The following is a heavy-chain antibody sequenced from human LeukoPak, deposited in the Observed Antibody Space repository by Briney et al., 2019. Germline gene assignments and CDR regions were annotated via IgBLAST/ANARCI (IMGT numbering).Heavy chain of an antibody. V-gene: IGHV4-34*01. D-gene: IGHD1-26*01. CDR2: INHSGST. J-gene: IGHJ4*02. CDR3: ARGDKWELTPLDY. Sequence: SETLSLTCAVYGGSFSGYYWSWIRQPPGKGLEWIGEINHSGSTNYNPSLKSRVTISVDTSKNQFSLKLSSVTATDTAVYYCARGDKWELTPLDYWGQGTLVTVSS. CDR1: GGSFSGYY.